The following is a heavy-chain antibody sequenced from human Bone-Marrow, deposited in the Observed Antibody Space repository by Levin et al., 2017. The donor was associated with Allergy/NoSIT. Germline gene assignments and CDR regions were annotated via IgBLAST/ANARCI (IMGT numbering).Heavy chain of an antibody. J-gene: IGHJ4*02. V-gene: IGHV3-7*01. Sequence: GESLKISCAASGFTFSSHWMSWVRQAPGKGLEWVANIKEDGGEKYYVDSVKGRFTISRDNAKNSLYLQMNSLKVEDTAVYYCARIQRRTAGGANWGQGSMVSVSS. CDR1: GFTFSSHW. D-gene: IGHD3-10*01. CDR2: IKEDGGEK. CDR3: ARIQRRTAGGAN.